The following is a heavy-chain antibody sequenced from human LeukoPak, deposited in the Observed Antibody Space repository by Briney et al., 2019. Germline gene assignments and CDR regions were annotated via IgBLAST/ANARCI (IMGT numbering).Heavy chain of an antibody. Sequence: SETLSLTCTVSGGSIIDNNYYWGWIRQSPGKGLQWIARVYFSGTTYYSQSLEGRLTISIETSKNQFSLKVTSVTAADTAVYYCVRHIPDDYDMVNDYYYYYIDVWGKGTPVSVSS. V-gene: IGHV4-39*01. D-gene: IGHD3-16*01. CDR3: VRHIPDDYDMVNDYYYYYIDV. J-gene: IGHJ6*03. CDR2: VYFSGTT. CDR1: GGSIIDNNYY.